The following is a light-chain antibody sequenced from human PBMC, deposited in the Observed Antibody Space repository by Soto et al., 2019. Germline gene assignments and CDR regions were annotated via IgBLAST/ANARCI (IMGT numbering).Light chain of an antibody. J-gene: IGLJ3*02. Sequence: QSALTQPASVSGSPGQSITISCTGTSSDIGGYNYVSWYHFHPGKAPKLMIYEVSNRPSGVSDRFSGSKSGYTASLTISGLQAEDEGDYYCSSFTNRATRVFGGGTKLTVL. CDR3: SSFTNRATRV. CDR1: SSDIGGYNY. CDR2: EVS. V-gene: IGLV2-14*01.